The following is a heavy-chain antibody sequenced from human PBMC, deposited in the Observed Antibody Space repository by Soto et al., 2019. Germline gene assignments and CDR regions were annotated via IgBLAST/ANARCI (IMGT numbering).Heavy chain of an antibody. CDR1: WFTFSSYG. V-gene: IGHV3-33*01. Sequence: GGSLRLSCAASWFTFSSYGMHWVRQAPGKGLEWVAVIWYDGSNKYYADSVKGRFTISRDNSKNTLYLQMNSLRAEDTAVYYCAGIYYYDSSGYTAEDFQHRGQGTLVT. D-gene: IGHD3-22*01. CDR3: AGIYYYDSSGYTAEDFQH. J-gene: IGHJ1*01. CDR2: IWYDGSNK.